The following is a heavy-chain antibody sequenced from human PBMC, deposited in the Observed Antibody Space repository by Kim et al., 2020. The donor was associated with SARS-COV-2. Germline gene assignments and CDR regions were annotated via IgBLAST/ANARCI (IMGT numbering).Heavy chain of an antibody. J-gene: IGHJ6*02. CDR3: AREGRRPLYYDYGMDV. CDR1: GFTFSSYG. V-gene: IGHV3-33*01. CDR2: IWYDGSNK. Sequence: GGSLRLSCAASGFTFSSYGMHWVRQAPGKGLEWVAVIWYDGSNKYYADSVKGRFTISRDNSKNTLYLQMNSLRAEDTAVYYCAREGRRPLYYDYGMDVWGQGTTVTVSS.